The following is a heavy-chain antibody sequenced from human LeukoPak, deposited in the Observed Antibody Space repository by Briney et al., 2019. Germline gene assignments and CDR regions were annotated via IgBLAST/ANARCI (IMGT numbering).Heavy chain of an antibody. CDR3: ASSNPSGSYSGFDY. V-gene: IGHV4-4*07. CDR2: IYTSGST. CDR1: GGSISSYY. J-gene: IGHJ4*02. D-gene: IGHD1-26*01. Sequence: SETLSLTCTVSGGSISSYYWSWIRQPAGKGLEWIGRIYTSGSTNYNPSLKSRVTMSVDTSKNQFSLKLSSVTAADTAVYCCASSNPSGSYSGFDYWGQGTLVTVSS.